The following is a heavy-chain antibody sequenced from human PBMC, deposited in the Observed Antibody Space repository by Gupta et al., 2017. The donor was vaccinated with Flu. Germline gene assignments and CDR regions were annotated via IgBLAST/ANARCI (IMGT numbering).Heavy chain of an antibody. V-gene: IGHV4-59*08. J-gene: IGHJ4*02. D-gene: IGHD2-15*01. CDR1: GGSISSYY. Sequence: QVQLQESGPGLVKPSETLSLTCTVSGGSISSYYWSWIRQPPGKGLEWIGYIYYSGSTNYNPSLKSRVTISVDTSKNQFSLKLSSVTAADTAVYYCARLVRYCSGGSCYYHFDYWGQGTLVTVSS. CDR2: IYYSGST. CDR3: ARLVRYCSGGSCYYHFDY.